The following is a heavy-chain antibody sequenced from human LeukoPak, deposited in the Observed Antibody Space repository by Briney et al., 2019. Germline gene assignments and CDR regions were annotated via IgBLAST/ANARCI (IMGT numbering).Heavy chain of an antibody. J-gene: IGHJ4*02. CDR3: ATLYYDILAGRGYFDY. Sequence: GASVKVSCKASGGTFSSYAISWVRQAPGQGLEWMGGIIPIFGTANYAQKFQGRVTMTEDTSTDTAYMELSSLRSEDTAVYYCATLYYDILAGRGYFDYWGQGTLVTVSS. CDR1: GGTFSSYA. V-gene: IGHV1-69*06. CDR2: IIPIFGTA. D-gene: IGHD3-9*01.